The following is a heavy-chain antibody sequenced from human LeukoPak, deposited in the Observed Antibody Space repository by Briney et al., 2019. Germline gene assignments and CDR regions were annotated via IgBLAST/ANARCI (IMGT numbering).Heavy chain of an antibody. CDR2: INSDGSST. CDR3: ARGDLYYSGYDTTPLDY. CDR1: GFTFSSYW. V-gene: IGHV3-74*01. J-gene: IGHJ4*02. Sequence: GGSLRLSCAASGFTFSSYWMHWVRHAPGKVLVWVSRINSDGSSTSYADSVKGRFTISRDNAKNTLYLQMNSLRAEDTAVYYCARGDLYYSGYDTTPLDYWGQGTLVTVSP. D-gene: IGHD5-12*01.